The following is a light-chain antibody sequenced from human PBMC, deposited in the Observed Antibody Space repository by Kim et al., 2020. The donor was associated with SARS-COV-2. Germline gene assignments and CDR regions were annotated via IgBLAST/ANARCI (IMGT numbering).Light chain of an antibody. J-gene: IGKJ5*01. CDR2: GAS. CDR1: QSVSSY. CDR3: QKYDNWPIT. Sequence: EIVMTQSPATLSVSPGERATLSCRTSQSVSSYLAWYQQKPGQAPRLLIYGASTRATGIPARFSGSGSGSEFTLTISSLQSEDFAVYYCQKYDNWPITFGQGTRREIK. V-gene: IGKV3-15*01.